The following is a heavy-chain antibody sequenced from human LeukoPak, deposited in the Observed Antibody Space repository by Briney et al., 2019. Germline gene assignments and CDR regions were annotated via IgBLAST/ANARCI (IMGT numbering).Heavy chain of an antibody. CDR1: GFTFSSYS. D-gene: IGHD2-15*01. Sequence: GGSLRLSCAASGFTFSSYSMNWVRQAPGEGLEWVSSISSCSTYIYYADSVKGRFTISRDNAKNSLYLQMNSLRVEDRVVYYCARVGCSGGRCPGYGMDVWGQGTTITVSS. CDR3: ARVGCSGGRCPGYGMDV. CDR2: ISSCSTYI. J-gene: IGHJ6*02. V-gene: IGHV3-21*01.